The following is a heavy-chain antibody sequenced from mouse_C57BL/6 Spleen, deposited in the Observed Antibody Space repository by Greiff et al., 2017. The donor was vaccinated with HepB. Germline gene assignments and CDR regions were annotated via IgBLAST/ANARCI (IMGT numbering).Heavy chain of an antibody. CDR3: AGAYYSNLFAY. D-gene: IGHD2-5*01. V-gene: IGHV1-80*01. CDR1: GYAFSSYW. Sequence: VKLVESGAELVKPGASVKISCKASGYAFSSYWMNWVKQRPGKGLEWIGQIYPGDGDTNYNGKFKGKATLTADKSSSTAYMQLSSLTSEDSAVYFCAGAYYSNLFAYWGQGTLVTVSA. CDR2: IYPGDGDT. J-gene: IGHJ3*01.